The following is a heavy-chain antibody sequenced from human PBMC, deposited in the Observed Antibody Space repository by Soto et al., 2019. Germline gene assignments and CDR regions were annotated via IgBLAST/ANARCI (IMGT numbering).Heavy chain of an antibody. V-gene: IGHV3-30-3*01. CDR3: ARGRYYYYGMDV. CDR2: ISYDGSNK. CDR1: GFNFSSYA. Sequence: GGSLRLSYAASGFNFSSYAMQWVRQAQGKGLERVAVISYDGSNKYYADAVKGRFTISRDNSKKTLYLQRNILRAEDTAVYSCARGRYYYYGMDVWGQGTTVTVSS. J-gene: IGHJ6*02.